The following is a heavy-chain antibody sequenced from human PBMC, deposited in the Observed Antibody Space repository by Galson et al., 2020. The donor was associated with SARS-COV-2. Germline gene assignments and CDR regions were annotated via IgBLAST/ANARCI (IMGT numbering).Heavy chain of an antibody. CDR1: GYTFTGYY. CDR2: INPNSGGT. CDR3: AAGFYGSGTIYN. J-gene: IGHJ4*02. Sequence: ASVKVSCKTSGYTFTGYYMHWVRQAPGQGLEWMGRINPNSGGTNYAQKFQGRVTMTRDTSISTAYMELNRLTSDDTAVYYCAAGFYGSGTIYNWGQGTLVTGSS. V-gene: IGHV1-2*06. D-gene: IGHD3-10*01.